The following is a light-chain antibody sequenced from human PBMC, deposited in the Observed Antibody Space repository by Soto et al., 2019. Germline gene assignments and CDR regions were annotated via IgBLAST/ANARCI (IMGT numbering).Light chain of an antibody. J-gene: IGKJ5*01. V-gene: IGKV3D-15*03. CDR3: QQYNNWFSIT. Sequence: EIVMTQSPATLSVSPGERATLSCRASQSISSKLAWYQQKPGQAPRLVIYDTYISATGIPARFSGSGSRTEFTLPISILQSEDFGVYYCQQYNNWFSITFGQGTRLEIK. CDR2: DTY. CDR1: QSISSK.